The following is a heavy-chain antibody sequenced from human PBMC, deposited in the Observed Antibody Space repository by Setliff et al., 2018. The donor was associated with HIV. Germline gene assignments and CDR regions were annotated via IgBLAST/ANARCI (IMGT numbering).Heavy chain of an antibody. V-gene: IGHV3-20*04. Sequence: GGSLRLSCAASGFTFSNYAMSWVRQAPGKGLEWGSGIDWNGGSKGYADSVKGRFTISRDNAKNSLYLQMSSLRAEDTALYYCARDLVATGLFDYWGQGTLVAVSS. D-gene: IGHD5-12*01. CDR2: IDWNGGSK. J-gene: IGHJ4*02. CDR3: ARDLVATGLFDY. CDR1: GFTFSNYA.